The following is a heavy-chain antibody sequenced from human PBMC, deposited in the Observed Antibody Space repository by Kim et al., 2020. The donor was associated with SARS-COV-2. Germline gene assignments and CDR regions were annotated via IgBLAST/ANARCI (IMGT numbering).Heavy chain of an antibody. CDR1: GGSFSGYY. V-gene: IGHV4-34*01. J-gene: IGHJ4*02. D-gene: IGHD3-10*01. CDR2: INHSGST. Sequence: SETLSLTCAVYGGSFSGYYWSWIRQPPGKGLEWIGEINHSGSTNYNPSLKSRVTISVDTPKNQFSLKLSSVTAADTAVYYCARGKSGNPPRYWGQGTLVTVSS. CDR3: ARGKSGNPPRY.